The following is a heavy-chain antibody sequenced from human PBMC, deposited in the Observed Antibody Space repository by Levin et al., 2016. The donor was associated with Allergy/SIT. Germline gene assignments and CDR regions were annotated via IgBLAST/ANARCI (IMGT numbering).Heavy chain of an antibody. CDR2: INSDGSST. D-gene: IGHD6-6*01. V-gene: IGHV3-74*01. CDR1: GFTFSSYW. J-gene: IGHJ4*02. CDR3: ARDPTSYSSSNDY. Sequence: GESLKISCAASGFTFSSYWMHWVRQAPGKGLVWVSRINSDGSSTSYADSVKGRFTISRDNAKNTLYLQMNSLRAEDTAVYYCARDPTSYSSSNDYWGQGTLVTVSS.